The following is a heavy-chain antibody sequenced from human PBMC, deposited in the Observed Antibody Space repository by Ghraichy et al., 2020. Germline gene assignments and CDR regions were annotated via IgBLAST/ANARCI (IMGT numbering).Heavy chain of an antibody. CDR2: IYYSGST. CDR1: GGSISSFY. Sequence: SQTLSFTCTVSGGSISSFYWSWIRQPPGKGLEYIGYIYYSGSTNYNPSLKSRVTISVDTSKNQFSLKLSSVTAADTAVYYCARAGGSGGSCYSVWGQGTLVTVSS. J-gene: IGHJ4*02. CDR3: ARAGGSGGSCYSV. V-gene: IGHV4-59*08. D-gene: IGHD2-15*01.